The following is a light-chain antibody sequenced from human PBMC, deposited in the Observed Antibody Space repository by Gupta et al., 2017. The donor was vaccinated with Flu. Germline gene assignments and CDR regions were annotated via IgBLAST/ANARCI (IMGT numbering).Light chain of an antibody. CDR3: AAWDDSLNGHYV. CDR1: SSNIGSNA. J-gene: IGLJ1*01. V-gene: IGLV1-44*01. Sequence: QSVLAQPPSASGTPWQRVTITCSGSSSNIGSNAVNWYQQVPGTSPKLLIYGSNQRPSGVPDRFAGSKSGTSASLAIRGLQSEDEADYYCAAWDDSLNGHYVFGTGTKVTVL. CDR2: GSN.